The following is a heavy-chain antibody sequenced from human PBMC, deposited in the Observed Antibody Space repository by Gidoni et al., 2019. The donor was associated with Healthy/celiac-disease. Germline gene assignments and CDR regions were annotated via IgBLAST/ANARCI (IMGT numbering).Heavy chain of an antibody. Sequence: QVQQAASGGGVGQPGRSLRRSWAASGLTFSSYGKTWVRPAPGKGLEWVAVSWYDGSNKYYADSVKRLFTISRDNSKTTLYLQMNSLGAEDTALYYCARDLFTYYYDSSGLDYWGQGTLVTVSS. D-gene: IGHD3-22*01. J-gene: IGHJ4*02. CDR3: ARDLFTYYYDSSGLDY. CDR2: SWYDGSNK. V-gene: IGHV3-33*01. CDR1: GLTFSSYG.